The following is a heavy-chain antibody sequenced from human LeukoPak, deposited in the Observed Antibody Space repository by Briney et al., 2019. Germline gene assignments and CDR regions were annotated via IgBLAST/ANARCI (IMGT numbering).Heavy chain of an antibody. Sequence: GASVKVSCKSSGYSFTSYGINWVRQAPGQGLEWMGWISAYNGNTNYAQKLQGRVTMTTDTSTSTAYMELRSLRSDDTAVYYCARDGYYDSSGYYLGWFDPWGQGTLVTVSS. CDR3: ARDGYYDSSGYYLGWFDP. CDR1: GYSFTSYG. V-gene: IGHV1-18*04. J-gene: IGHJ5*02. CDR2: ISAYNGNT. D-gene: IGHD3-22*01.